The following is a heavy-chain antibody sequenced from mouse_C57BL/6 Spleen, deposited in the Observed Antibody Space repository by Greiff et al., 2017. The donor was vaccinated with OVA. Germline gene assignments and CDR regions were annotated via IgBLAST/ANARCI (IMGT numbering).Heavy chain of an antibody. D-gene: IGHD2-2*01. V-gene: IGHV1-42*01. Sequence: VQLQQSGPELVKPGASVKISCKASGYSFTGYYMNWVKQSPEKSLEWIGEINPSTGGTTYNQKFKAKATLTVDKSSSTAYMQLKSLTSEDSAVYYCARKRDYGYPYFDYWGQGTTLTVSS. J-gene: IGHJ2*01. CDR3: ARKRDYGYPYFDY. CDR1: GYSFTGYY. CDR2: INPSTGGT.